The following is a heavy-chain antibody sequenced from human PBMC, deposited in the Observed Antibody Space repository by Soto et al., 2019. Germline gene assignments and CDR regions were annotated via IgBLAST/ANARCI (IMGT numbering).Heavy chain of an antibody. CDR2: ISAYNGIT. D-gene: IGHD3-10*01. CDR1: GNTFATDG. J-gene: IGHJ4*02. CDR3: ARGVPLWFGESPYYFDY. Sequence: QVQLVQSGAEVKKPGASVKVSCKASGNTFATDGISWVRQAPGQGLEWMGWISAYNGITNYAQNLQGRVTMTTDTSTSTAYMELRSLRSDDTAVYYCARGVPLWFGESPYYFDYWGQGTLVTVSS. V-gene: IGHV1-18*01.